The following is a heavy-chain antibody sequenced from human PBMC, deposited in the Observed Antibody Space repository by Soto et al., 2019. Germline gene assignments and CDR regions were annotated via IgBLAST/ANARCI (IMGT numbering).Heavy chain of an antibody. V-gene: IGHV3-30*18. CDR3: AKNVVTISNDLYFDS. J-gene: IGHJ5*01. Sequence: GGSLRLSCVASGFTFRSYCMHWVRQASGKGLEWVAVISFDGSNKYYSDSVKGRFTISRDNSKNTLYLQMDSLRAEDKAVYYCAKNVVTISNDLYFDSWGQRTLVTVSS. CDR1: GFTFRSYC. CDR2: ISFDGSNK. D-gene: IGHD3-3*02.